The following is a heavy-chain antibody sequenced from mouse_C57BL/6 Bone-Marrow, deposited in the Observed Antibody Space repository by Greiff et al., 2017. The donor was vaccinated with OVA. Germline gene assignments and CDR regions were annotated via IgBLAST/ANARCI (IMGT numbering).Heavy chain of an antibody. CDR2: IWSGGST. V-gene: IGHV2-2*01. CDR3: ARNFDYDVFYAMDY. D-gene: IGHD2-4*01. J-gene: IGHJ4*01. Sequence: VMLVESGPGLVQPSQSLSITCTVSGFSLTSYGVHWVRQSPGKGLEWLGVIWSGGSTDYNAAFISRLSISKDNSKSQVFFKMNSLQADDTAIYYCARNFDYDVFYAMDYWGQGTSVTVSS. CDR1: GFSLTSYG.